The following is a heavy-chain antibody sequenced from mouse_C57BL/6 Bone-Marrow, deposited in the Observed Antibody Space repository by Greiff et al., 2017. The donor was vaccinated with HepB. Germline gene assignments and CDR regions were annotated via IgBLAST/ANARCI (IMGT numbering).Heavy chain of an antibody. CDR2: IDPANGNT. D-gene: IGHD1-1*01. CDR3: ARDYYGSSVWYFDV. CDR1: GFNIKNTY. J-gene: IGHJ1*03. V-gene: IGHV14-3*01. Sequence: VHVKQSVAELVRPGASVKLSCTASGFNIKNTYMHWVKQRPEQGLEWIGRIDPANGNTKYAPKFQGKATITADTSSNTAYLQLSSLTSEDTAIYYCARDYYGSSVWYFDVWGTGTTVTVSS.